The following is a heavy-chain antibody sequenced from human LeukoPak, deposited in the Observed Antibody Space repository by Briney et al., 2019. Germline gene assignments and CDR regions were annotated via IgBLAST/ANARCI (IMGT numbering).Heavy chain of an antibody. CDR3: ARDAPYNWNDEGAYYFDY. J-gene: IGHJ4*02. Sequence: GGSLRLSCAASGCTFSSYGMHWVRQAPGKGLEWVSSISSSSSYIYYADSVKGRFTISRDNAKNSLYLQMNSLRAEDTAVYYCARDAPYNWNDEGAYYFDYWGQGTLVTVSS. CDR2: ISSSSSYI. CDR1: GCTFSSYG. D-gene: IGHD1-20*01. V-gene: IGHV3-21*01.